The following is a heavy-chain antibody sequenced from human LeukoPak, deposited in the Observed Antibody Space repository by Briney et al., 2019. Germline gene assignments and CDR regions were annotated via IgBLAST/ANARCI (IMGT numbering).Heavy chain of an antibody. CDR2: INPNSGGT. Sequence: ASVKVSCKASGYTFTGYYMRWVRQAPGQGLEWMGWINPNSGGTNYAQKFQGRVTMTRDTSISTAYMELSRLRSDDTAVYYCARETVDYYDSSAYFYDYWGQGTLVTVSS. D-gene: IGHD3-22*01. J-gene: IGHJ4*02. CDR3: ARETVDYYDSSAYFYDY. V-gene: IGHV1-2*02. CDR1: GYTFTGYY.